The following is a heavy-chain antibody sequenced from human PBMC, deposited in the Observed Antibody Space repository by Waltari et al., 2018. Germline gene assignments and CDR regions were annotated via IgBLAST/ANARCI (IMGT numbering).Heavy chain of an antibody. D-gene: IGHD1-26*01. CDR1: GGSISSGSYY. CDR3: AREMGADYYYYGMDV. J-gene: IGHJ6*02. V-gene: IGHV4-61*09. Sequence: QVQLQESGPGLVKPSQTLSLTCTVSGGSISSGSYYWSWIRQPAGKGLEWIGYIYTSGSTNYNPSRKSRVTISVDTSKNQFSLKLSSVTAADTAVYYCAREMGADYYYYGMDVWGQGTTVTVSS. CDR2: IYTSGST.